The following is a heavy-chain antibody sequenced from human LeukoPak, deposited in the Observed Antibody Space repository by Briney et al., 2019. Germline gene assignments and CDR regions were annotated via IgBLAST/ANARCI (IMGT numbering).Heavy chain of an antibody. CDR3: ARERNYYDSSGHTTGEYFDY. CDR1: GGSISSGGYS. V-gene: IGHV4-30-2*01. J-gene: IGHJ4*02. D-gene: IGHD3-22*01. Sequence: PSETLSLTCAVSGGSISSGGYSWRWIRQPPGKGLEWIGYIYHSGSTYYNPSLKSRVTISVDRSKNQFSLKLSSVTAADTAVYYCARERNYYDSSGHTTGEYFDYWGQGTLVTVSS. CDR2: IYHSGST.